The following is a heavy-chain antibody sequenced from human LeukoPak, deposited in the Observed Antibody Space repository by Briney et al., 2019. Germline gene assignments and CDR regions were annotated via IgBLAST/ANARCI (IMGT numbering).Heavy chain of an antibody. CDR1: GFTFRSHD. J-gene: IGHJ4*02. CDR3: VRASSGFDY. V-gene: IGHV3-13*04. CDR2: IGIAGDT. D-gene: IGHD3-22*01. Sequence: GASLRLSCAASGFTFRSHDMHWVRQGTGKGLEWVSGIGIAGDTKYAGSVKGRFTISRGNAKNSLYLQMNSLRAGDTAVYYCVRASSGFDYWGQGILVTISS.